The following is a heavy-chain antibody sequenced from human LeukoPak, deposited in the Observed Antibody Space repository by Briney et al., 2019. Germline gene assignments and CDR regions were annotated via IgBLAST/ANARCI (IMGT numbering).Heavy chain of an antibody. V-gene: IGHV4-34*01. J-gene: IGHJ4*02. Sequence: PSETLSLTCAVYGGSFSGYYWSWIRQPPGKGLEWIGEINHSGSTNYNPSLKSRVTISVDTSKNQSSLKLSSVTAADTAVYYCASYKTYYGSSAHPLDYWGQGTLVTVSS. CDR2: INHSGST. CDR3: ASYKTYYGSSAHPLDY. CDR1: GGSFSGYY. D-gene: IGHD3-22*01.